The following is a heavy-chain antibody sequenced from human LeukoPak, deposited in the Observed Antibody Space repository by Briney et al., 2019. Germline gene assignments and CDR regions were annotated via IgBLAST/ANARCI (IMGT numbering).Heavy chain of an antibody. J-gene: IGHJ4*02. CDR3: ARAAYSSSPDY. D-gene: IGHD6-13*01. CDR2: IYIDGTT. V-gene: IGHV3-53*01. Sequence: GGSLRLSCAASGFTVSSDYMSWVRQAPGKGLEWVSVIYIDGTTYYADSVKGRFTISRDNSKNTLYLQMNSLRAEDTAVYYCARAAYSSSPDYWGQGTLVTVSS. CDR1: GFTVSSDY.